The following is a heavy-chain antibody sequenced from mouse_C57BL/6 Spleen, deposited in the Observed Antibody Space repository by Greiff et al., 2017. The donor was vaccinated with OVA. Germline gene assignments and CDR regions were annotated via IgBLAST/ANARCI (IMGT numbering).Heavy chain of an antibody. V-gene: IGHV5-12*01. CDR2: ISNGGGST. Sequence: EVNLVESGGGLVQPGGSLKLSCAASGFTFSDYYMYWVRQTPEKRLEWVAYISNGGGSTYYPDTVKGRFTISRDNAKNTLYLQMSRLKSEDTAMYYCARQRLGYAMDYWGQGTSVTVSS. CDR1: GFTFSDYY. J-gene: IGHJ4*01. CDR3: ARQRLGYAMDY.